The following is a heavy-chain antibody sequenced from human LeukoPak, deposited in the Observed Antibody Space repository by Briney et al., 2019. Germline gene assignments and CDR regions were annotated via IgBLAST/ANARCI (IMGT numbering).Heavy chain of an antibody. CDR3: AKDSRAVAGTGAFGAFDI. J-gene: IGHJ3*02. Sequence: PGGSLRISCAASGFTFSSYAMSWVRQAPGKGLEWVSAISGSGGSTYYADSVKGRFTISRDNSKNTLYLQMNSLRAEDTAVYYCAKDSRAVAGTGAFGAFDIWGQGTMVTVSS. D-gene: IGHD6-19*01. CDR2: ISGSGGST. V-gene: IGHV3-23*01. CDR1: GFTFSSYA.